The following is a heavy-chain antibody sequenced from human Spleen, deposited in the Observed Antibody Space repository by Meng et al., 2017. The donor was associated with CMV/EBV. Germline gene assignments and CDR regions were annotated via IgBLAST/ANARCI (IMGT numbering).Heavy chain of an antibody. J-gene: IGHJ5*02. CDR3: ARGTYCSSTSCYLVGWFDP. Sequence: GGSLRLSCAASGFTFSDYYMSWIRQTPGKGLEWVSSISSSSSYIYYADSVKGRFTISRDNAKNSLYLQMNSLRAEDTAVYYCARGTYCSSTSCYLVGWFDPWGQGTLVTVSS. D-gene: IGHD2-2*01. CDR1: GFTFSDYY. CDR2: ISSSSSYI. V-gene: IGHV3-11*06.